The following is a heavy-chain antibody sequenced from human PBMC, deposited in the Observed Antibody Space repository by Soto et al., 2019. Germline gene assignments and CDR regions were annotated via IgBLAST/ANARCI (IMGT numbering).Heavy chain of an antibody. D-gene: IGHD3-22*01. CDR2: IFPSDSDT. Sequence: GESLKISCRTSGYKFTSSWIAWVRQMPGNGLEWMGIIFPSDSDTRYSPSFQGQVTISADRSTSTVFLLSASLKASDTAVYFCARKGKSGYFNWFDPWPQGTLVAVFS. CDR3: ARKGKSGYFNWFDP. J-gene: IGHJ5*02. V-gene: IGHV5-51*01. CDR1: GYKFTSSW.